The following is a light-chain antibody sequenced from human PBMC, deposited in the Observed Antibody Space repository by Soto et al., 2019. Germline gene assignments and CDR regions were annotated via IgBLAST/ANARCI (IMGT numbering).Light chain of an antibody. V-gene: IGKV3-11*01. CDR3: QQRRNWPPLT. CDR2: HAS. CDR1: ESVDIY. Sequence: ETVLTQSPATLSLSPGETATLSCRASESVDIYLAWYQQKPGQAPRLLIYHASNRATGTPARFSGSGSGTDFTLTISSLEPEDSAVYYCQQRRNWPPLTFGGGTRVEIK. J-gene: IGKJ4*01.